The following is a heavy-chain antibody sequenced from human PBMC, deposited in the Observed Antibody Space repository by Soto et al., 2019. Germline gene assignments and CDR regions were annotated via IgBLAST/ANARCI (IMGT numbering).Heavy chain of an antibody. D-gene: IGHD2-15*01. J-gene: IGHJ4*02. CDR1: AFTFSNAW. CDR3: ARGQDGGPAY. Sequence: GGSLRLSCAASAFTFSNAWMSWVRQAPEKGLECVGRIISKTAGGTTDYAAPVKGRFTISRDDSKNTLYLQMNSLKSEDTAVYFCARGQDGGPAYWGQGTPVTVSS. V-gene: IGHV3-15*01. CDR2: IISKTAGGTT.